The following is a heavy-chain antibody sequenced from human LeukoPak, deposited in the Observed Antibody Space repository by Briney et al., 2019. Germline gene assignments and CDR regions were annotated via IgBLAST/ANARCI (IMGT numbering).Heavy chain of an antibody. V-gene: IGHV3-33*01. CDR3: ARGSRTAAGTFDY. D-gene: IGHD6-13*01. CDR2: IWYDGSNK. J-gene: IGHJ4*02. CDR1: GFTFSSYG. Sequence: GGSLRLSCAVSGFTFSSYGMHWVRQAPGKGLEWVAVIWYDGSNKYYADSVKGRLTISRDNSKNTLYLQMNSLRAEDTAVYYCARGSRTAAGTFDYWGQGTLVTVSS.